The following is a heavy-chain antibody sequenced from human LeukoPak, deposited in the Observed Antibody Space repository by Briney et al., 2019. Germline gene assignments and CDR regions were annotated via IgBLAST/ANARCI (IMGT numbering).Heavy chain of an antibody. D-gene: IGHD1-26*01. Sequence: ASVKVSCKASGYTFSSYGISWVRQAPGQGLEWMGWINTYNGNTNYAQKLQGRVTMTTDTSTSTAYVELRSLRSDDTAVYFCARDLGNYYEFGYWGQGTLVTVSS. CDR3: ARDLGNYYEFGY. J-gene: IGHJ4*02. CDR2: INTYNGNT. CDR1: GYTFSSYG. V-gene: IGHV1-18*01.